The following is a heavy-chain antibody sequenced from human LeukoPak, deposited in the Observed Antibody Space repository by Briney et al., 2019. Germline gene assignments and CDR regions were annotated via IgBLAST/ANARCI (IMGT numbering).Heavy chain of an antibody. V-gene: IGHV4-59*08. CDR2: IYYGGST. Sequence: KSSETLSLTCTVSGGSISSYYWSWIRQPPGKGLEWIGYIYYGGSTNYNPSLKSRVTISVDTSKNQFSLKLSSVAAADTAVYYCARRLSPDAFDIWGQGTMVTVSS. CDR3: ARRLSPDAFDI. D-gene: IGHD2/OR15-2a*01. J-gene: IGHJ3*02. CDR1: GGSISSYY.